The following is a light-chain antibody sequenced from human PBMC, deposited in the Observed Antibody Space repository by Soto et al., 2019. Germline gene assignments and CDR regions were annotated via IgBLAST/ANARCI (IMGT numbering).Light chain of an antibody. J-gene: IGKJ4*01. CDR3: QHRAGWPPALT. V-gene: IGKV3-11*01. CDR2: DAS. Sequence: EIVLTQSPATLSLSPGERATLSCRASQSVSNCFSWYQQKHGQAPSRLIYDASNRATGSPARFSGSGSGTDFTLTISSLEPEDFAVYFCQHRAGWPPALTFGGGTKVEIK. CDR1: QSVSNC.